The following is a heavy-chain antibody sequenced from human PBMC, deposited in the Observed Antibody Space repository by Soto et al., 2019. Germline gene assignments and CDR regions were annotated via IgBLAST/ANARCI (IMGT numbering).Heavy chain of an antibody. CDR3: ARDVYCSGGNCHNWFDP. D-gene: IGHD2-15*01. J-gene: IGHJ5*02. CDR2: INPNSGNT. Sequence: ASVKVSCKASEYTFTGYYIHWVRQAPGQGLEWMGWINPNSGNTNYAQKFQGRVTMTRDTSISTAYMELSRLRSDDTAVYYCARDVYCSGGNCHNWFDPWGQGTLVTVSS. V-gene: IGHV1-2*02. CDR1: EYTFTGYY.